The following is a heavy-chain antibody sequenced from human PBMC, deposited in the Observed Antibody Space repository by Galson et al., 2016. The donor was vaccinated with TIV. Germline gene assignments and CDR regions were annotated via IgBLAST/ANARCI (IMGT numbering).Heavy chain of an antibody. CDR3: ARDCSSTNCYTDPIYFDY. CDR1: GFPFSDYY. Sequence: SLRLSCAASGFPFSDYYMSWIRQAPGKGLEWLAYIGSSGRAIYYADSVRGRFAISRDNAKNSLYLQMNSLRAEDTAVYYCARDCSSTNCYTDPIYFDYWGQGTLVAVSS. J-gene: IGHJ4*02. D-gene: IGHD2-2*02. CDR2: IGSSGRAI. V-gene: IGHV3-11*01.